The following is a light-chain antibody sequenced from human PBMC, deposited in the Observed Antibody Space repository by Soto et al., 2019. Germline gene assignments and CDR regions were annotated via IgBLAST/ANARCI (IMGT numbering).Light chain of an antibody. CDR3: SSYTSSSTRVV. Sequence: QSVLTQPASVSGSPGQSITISCTGTSSDVGGYNYVSWYQQHPGKAPKLMIYEVSNRPSGVSNRFSGSKSGNTASLTNSGLQAEDEADYYCSSYTSSSTRVVFGGGTKLTVL. CDR2: EVS. V-gene: IGLV2-14*01. J-gene: IGLJ2*01. CDR1: SSDVGGYNY.